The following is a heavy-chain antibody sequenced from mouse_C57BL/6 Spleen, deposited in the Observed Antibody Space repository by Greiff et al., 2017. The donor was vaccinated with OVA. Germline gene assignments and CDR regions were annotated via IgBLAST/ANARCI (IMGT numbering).Heavy chain of an antibody. CDR2: ISDGGSYT. D-gene: IGHD1-1*01. V-gene: IGHV5-4*01. Sequence: EVNLVESGGGLVKPGGSLKLSCAASGFTFSSYAMSWVRQTPEKRLEWVATISDGGSYTYYPDNVKGRFTISRDNAKNNLYLQMSHLKSEDTAMYYCARDGSSYVFAYWGQGTLVTVSA. CDR3: ARDGSSYVFAY. CDR1: GFTFSSYA. J-gene: IGHJ3*01.